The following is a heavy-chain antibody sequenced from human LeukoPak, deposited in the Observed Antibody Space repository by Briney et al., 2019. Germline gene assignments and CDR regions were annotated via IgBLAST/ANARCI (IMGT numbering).Heavy chain of an antibody. Sequence: GGSLRLSCAASGFTFGGYGMHWVRQAPGKGLEWVGYVSYDGSNEYYGDSVKGRFTISRDNSKNTVYLQMSSLRAEDTAVYYCAKGHYYDTAMDVWGKGTSVTVSP. V-gene: IGHV3-30*18. J-gene: IGHJ6*04. D-gene: IGHD3-22*01. CDR3: AKGHYYDTAMDV. CDR2: VSYDGSNE. CDR1: GFTFGGYG.